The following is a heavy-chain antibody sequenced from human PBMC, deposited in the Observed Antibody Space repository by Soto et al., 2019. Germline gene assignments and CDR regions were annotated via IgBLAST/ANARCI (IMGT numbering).Heavy chain of an antibody. Sequence: QVQLVPSGAEVKKPGSSVKVSCKASGGTFSSYDISWVRQAPGQGLEWMGGIIPIFGTANYAKKFQGRVTIPADKATSRAYVELTGLKSEDTAVYYWARDGIASAGNYYYGMDVWGQGTTVTVSS. CDR1: GGTFSSYD. J-gene: IGHJ6*02. V-gene: IGHV1-69*06. CDR2: IIPIFGTA. D-gene: IGHD6-13*01. CDR3: ARDGIASAGNYYYGMDV.